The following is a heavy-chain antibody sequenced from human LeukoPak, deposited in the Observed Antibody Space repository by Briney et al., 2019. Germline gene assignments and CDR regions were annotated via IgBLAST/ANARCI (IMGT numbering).Heavy chain of an antibody. J-gene: IGHJ4*02. CDR3: ARGGFYHSGSFDY. CDR2: INADESDS. CDR1: GXTFINHR. V-gene: IGHV3-74*01. D-gene: IGHD3-10*01. Sequence: GGSLRLSCSASGXTFINHRMHWVRQAPGKGLVWVSRINADESDSSYADSVKGRFTISRDNAKNTVFLQMDSLRADDTAVYYCARGGFYHSGSFDYWGQGTLVTVSS.